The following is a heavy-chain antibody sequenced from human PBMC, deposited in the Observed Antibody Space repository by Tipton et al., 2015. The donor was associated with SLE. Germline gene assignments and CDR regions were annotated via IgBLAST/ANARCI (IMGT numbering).Heavy chain of an antibody. V-gene: IGHV4-59*11. Sequence: TLSLTCTVSGGSISSHYWSWIRQAPGKGLERIGYISNSETTNYNPSLKSRVTISVDTSKNQFSLKLSSVTAADTAVYYCARFHLKSYYEFDSWGQGTLVTVSS. CDR2: ISNSETT. CDR1: GGSISSHY. J-gene: IGHJ5*01. D-gene: IGHD1-26*01. CDR3: ARFHLKSYYEFDS.